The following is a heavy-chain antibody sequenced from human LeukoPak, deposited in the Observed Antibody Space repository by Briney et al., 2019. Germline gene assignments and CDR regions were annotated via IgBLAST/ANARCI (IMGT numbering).Heavy chain of an antibody. D-gene: IGHD7-27*01. CDR2: IYTSGST. J-gene: IGHJ4*02. CDR3: ARTRTGDLDY. Sequence: SQTLSLTCTVSGGSISSGSYYWSWIRQPAGKGLEWIGRIYTSGSTNYNPSLKSRVTISVDTSKNQFSLKLSSVTAADTAVYYCARTRTGDLDYWGQGTLVTVSS. V-gene: IGHV4-61*02. CDR1: GGSISSGSYY.